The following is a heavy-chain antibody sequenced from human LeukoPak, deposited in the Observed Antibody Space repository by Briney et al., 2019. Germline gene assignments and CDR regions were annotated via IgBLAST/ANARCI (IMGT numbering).Heavy chain of an antibody. CDR3: ARVNSGRFDP. CDR2: INHSGST. D-gene: IGHD5-12*01. V-gene: IGHV4-34*01. Sequence: MPSETLSLTCAVYGGSFSGYYWSWIRQPPGKGLEWIGEINHSGSTNYNPSLKSRVTISVDTSKNQFSLKLSSVTAADTAVYYCARVNSGRFDPWGQGTLVTVSS. J-gene: IGHJ5*02. CDR1: GGSFSGYY.